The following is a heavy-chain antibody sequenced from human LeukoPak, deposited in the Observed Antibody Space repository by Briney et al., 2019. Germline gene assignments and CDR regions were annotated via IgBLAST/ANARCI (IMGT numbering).Heavy chain of an antibody. J-gene: IGHJ5*02. CDR2: INPNSGGT. V-gene: IGHV1-2*04. CDR3: ARGTRITIFGVVRSWVDP. Sequence: ASVKVSCKASGYTFTGYYMHWVRQAPGQGLEWMGWINPNSGGTNYAQKFQGWVTMTRDTSISTAYMELSRLRSDDTAVYYCARGTRITIFGVVRSWVDPWGQGTLVTVSS. D-gene: IGHD3-3*01. CDR1: GYTFTGYY.